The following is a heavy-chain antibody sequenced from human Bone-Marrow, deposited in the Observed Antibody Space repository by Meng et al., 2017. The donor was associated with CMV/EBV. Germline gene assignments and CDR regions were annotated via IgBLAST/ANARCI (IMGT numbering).Heavy chain of an antibody. CDR3: AKDLGCTVVAARGLFDI. D-gene: IGHD4-23*01. CDR1: GFTFSSYA. CDR2: ISGSGGST. J-gene: IGHJ3*02. V-gene: IGHV3-23*01. Sequence: GGSLRLSCAASGFTFSSYAMSWVRQAPGKGLEWVSAISGSGGSTYYADPVKGRFTISRDNSKNTLYLQKNSLRAEDTAVYYCAKDLGCTVVAARGLFDIWGQGTMVTVSS.